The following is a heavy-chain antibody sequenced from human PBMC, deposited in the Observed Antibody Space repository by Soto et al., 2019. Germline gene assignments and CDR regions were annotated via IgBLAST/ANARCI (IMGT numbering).Heavy chain of an antibody. J-gene: IGHJ4*02. V-gene: IGHV4-59*01. CDR1: GGSISSYY. CDR3: ASLSRGYERWY. CDR2: IYYSGST. Sequence: SETLSLTCTVSGGSISSYYWSWIRQPPGKGLEWIGYIYYSGSTNYNPSLKSRVTISVDTSKNQFSLKLSSVTAADTAVYYCASLSRGYERWYWGQGTLVTVSS. D-gene: IGHD5-12*01.